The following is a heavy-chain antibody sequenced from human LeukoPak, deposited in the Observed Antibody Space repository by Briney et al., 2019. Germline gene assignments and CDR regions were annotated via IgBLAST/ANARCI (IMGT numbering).Heavy chain of an antibody. D-gene: IGHD2-2*02. J-gene: IGHJ6*03. CDR3: ARVEVVPAAIGPGYYYMDV. CDR1: GGSINNYY. CDR2: IYYSGST. Sequence: PSETLSLTCSVSGGSINNYYWNWIRQPPGKGLEWIGYIYYSGSTNYNPSLKSRVTISVDTSKNQFSLKLSSVTAADTAVYYCARVEVVPAAIGPGYYYMDVWGKGTTVTVSS. V-gene: IGHV4-59*01.